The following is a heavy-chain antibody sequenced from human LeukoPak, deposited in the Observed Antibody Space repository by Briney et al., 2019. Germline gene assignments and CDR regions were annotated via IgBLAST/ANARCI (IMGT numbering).Heavy chain of an antibody. Sequence: PSETLSLTCAVYGGSFSGYYWSWIRQPPGKGLEWIGEINHSGSTNYNPSLKSRVTMSVDTSKNQFSLKLSSVTAADTAVYYCARHYWTTVTTARFDPWGQGTLVTVSS. D-gene: IGHD4-17*01. J-gene: IGHJ5*02. V-gene: IGHV4-34*01. CDR1: GGSFSGYY. CDR2: INHSGST. CDR3: ARHYWTTVTTARFDP.